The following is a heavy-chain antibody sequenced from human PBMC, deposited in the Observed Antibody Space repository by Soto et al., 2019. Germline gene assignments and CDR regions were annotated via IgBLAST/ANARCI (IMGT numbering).Heavy chain of an antibody. V-gene: IGHV3-7*03. CDR1: GFTFSTFW. CDR3: PRVRPGNYRDY. Sequence: EVLLVESGGGLVQPGGSLRLSCAASGFTFSTFWMDWVRQAPGKGLEWVAKIKEDGSEKYYADSVKGRFIISRDNARNSVYLQMNSLRAEDTAVYYCPRVRPGNYRDYWGQGTLVTVSS. J-gene: IGHJ4*02. D-gene: IGHD3-10*01. CDR2: IKEDGSEK.